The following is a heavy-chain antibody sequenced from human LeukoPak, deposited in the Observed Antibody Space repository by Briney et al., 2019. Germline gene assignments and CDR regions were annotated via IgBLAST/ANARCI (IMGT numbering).Heavy chain of an antibody. CDR1: VTFSNAW. CDR3: AELGITMIGGV. Sequence: ESGGSLRLSCAASVTFSNAWMNWVRQAPGKGLEWVGHFKIKADGGTTDYAAPVKDRFTISRDNAKNSLYLQMNSLRAEDTAVYYCAELGITMIGGVWGKGTTVTISS. J-gene: IGHJ6*04. CDR2: FKIKADGGTT. D-gene: IGHD3-10*02. V-gene: IGHV3-15*01.